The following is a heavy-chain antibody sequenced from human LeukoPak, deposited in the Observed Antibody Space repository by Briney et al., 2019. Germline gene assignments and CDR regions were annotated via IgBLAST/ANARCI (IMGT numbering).Heavy chain of an antibody. D-gene: IGHD2-15*01. J-gene: IGHJ5*02. CDR3: ASVGVVVVAATEFDP. CDR2: ISSSSSYI. Sequence: GGSLRLSCAASGFTFSSYSMNWVRQAPGKGLEWVSSISSSSSYIYYADSVKGRFTISRDNAKNSLYLQMNSLRAEDTAVYYCASVGVVVVAATEFDPWGQGTLVTVSS. V-gene: IGHV3-21*01. CDR1: GFTFSSYS.